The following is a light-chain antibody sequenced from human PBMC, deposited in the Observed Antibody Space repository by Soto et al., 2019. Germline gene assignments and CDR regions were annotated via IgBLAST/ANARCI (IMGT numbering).Light chain of an antibody. CDR2: RNN. V-gene: IGLV1-47*01. J-gene: IGLJ2*01. Sequence: QAVVTQPPSASGTPGQRVTISCSGRSSNIGRNFVYWYQQLPGTAPKLLIYRNNQRPSGVPDRFSGSKSGTSASLAISGLRSEDEADYYCAAWDDSLRGVLFGGGTQLTVL. CDR1: SSNIGRNF. CDR3: AAWDDSLRGVL.